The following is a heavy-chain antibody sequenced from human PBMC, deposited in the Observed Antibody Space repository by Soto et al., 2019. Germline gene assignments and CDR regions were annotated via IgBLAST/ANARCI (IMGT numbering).Heavy chain of an antibody. D-gene: IGHD3-10*01. CDR3: AKVAALLWFGESDLVGFDI. J-gene: IGHJ3*02. CDR2: ISYDGSNK. CDR1: GFTFRSYG. V-gene: IGHV3-30*18. Sequence: GGSLRLSCAASGFTFRSYGMHWVRQAPGKGLEWVAVISYDGSNKYYADSVKGRFTISRDNSKNTRYLQMNSLRAEDTAVYYCAKVAALLWFGESDLVGFDIWGQGTMVTVSS.